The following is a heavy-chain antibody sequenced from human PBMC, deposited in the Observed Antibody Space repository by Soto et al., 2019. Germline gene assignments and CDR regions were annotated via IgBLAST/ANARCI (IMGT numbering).Heavy chain of an antibody. V-gene: IGHV3-30*03. Sequence: QVQLAESGGGLVQPGRSLRLSCATSGFVSNDYDIHWVRQAPGKGLAWLASISYDGRNKYYADSVKGRFTTSRDNSKNTLSLQINSLGAEDTAVYYCSRGIKGGLDAWGPGTLVTVSS. CDR2: ISYDGRNK. CDR1: GFVSNDYD. D-gene: IGHD2-21*01. J-gene: IGHJ5*02. CDR3: SRGIKGGLDA.